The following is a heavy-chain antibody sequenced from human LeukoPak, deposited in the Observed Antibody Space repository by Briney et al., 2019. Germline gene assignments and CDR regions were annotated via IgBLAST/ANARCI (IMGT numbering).Heavy chain of an antibody. CDR1: GYTLTNNV. CDR3: ARDVGGHWPVFDY. D-gene: IGHD4-23*01. V-gene: IGHV1-3*01. J-gene: IGHJ4*02. CDR2: VNAGNGNT. Sequence: ASEKVSCKAVGYTLTNNVLYWVRQAPGPRHGWMGWVNAGNGNTKYSQKFQGRVTITRDTSASTACMELSSPRSEDTAIYYCARDVGGHWPVFDYWGQGDLVSASS.